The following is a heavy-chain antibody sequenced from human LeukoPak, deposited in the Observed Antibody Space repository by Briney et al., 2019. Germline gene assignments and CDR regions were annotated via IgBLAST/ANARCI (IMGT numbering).Heavy chain of an antibody. J-gene: IGHJ4*02. CDR3: VKGFVHPTYYFDY. CDR1: GFTFSNYA. D-gene: IGHD3-10*01. V-gene: IGHV3-23*01. Sequence: GGSLRLSCAASGFTFSNYAMMWVRQAPGKRLEWVSSITGSGDGTYYADSVRGRFTTSRDNSENTLYLQLNSLRADDTAVYFCVKGFVHPTYYFDYWGQGTLVTVSS. CDR2: ITGSGDGT.